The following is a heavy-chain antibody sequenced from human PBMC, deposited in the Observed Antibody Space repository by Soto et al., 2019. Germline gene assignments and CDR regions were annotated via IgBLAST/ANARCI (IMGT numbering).Heavy chain of an antibody. Sequence: QVQLQESGPGLVKPSQTLSLTCTVSGGSISSGGYYWSWIRQHPGKGLEWIGYIYYSGSTYYNPSLKSRVTISVDTSKNQFSLKLSSVTAADTAVYYCARDRDCSGGSCPYYYYYGMDVWGQGTTVTVSS. CDR1: GGSISSGGYY. D-gene: IGHD2-15*01. CDR3: ARDRDCSGGSCPYYYYYGMDV. J-gene: IGHJ6*02. V-gene: IGHV4-31*03. CDR2: IYYSGST.